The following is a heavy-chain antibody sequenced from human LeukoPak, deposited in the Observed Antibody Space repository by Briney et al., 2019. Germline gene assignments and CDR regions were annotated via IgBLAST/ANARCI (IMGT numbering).Heavy chain of an antibody. CDR3: ASTSDY. J-gene: IGHJ4*02. Sequence: GGSLRLSCAASGFSVSTTYMNWVRQAPGKGLEWVSVIYSGGSTYYADSVTGRFTISRDNSNNTLYLQMNSLRAEDTAIYYCASTSDYWGQGTLVTVSS. CDR1: GFSVSTTY. D-gene: IGHD1-26*01. CDR2: IYSGGST. V-gene: IGHV3-53*01.